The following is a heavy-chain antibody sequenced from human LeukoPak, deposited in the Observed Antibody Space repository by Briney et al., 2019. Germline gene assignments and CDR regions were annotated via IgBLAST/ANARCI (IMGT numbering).Heavy chain of an antibody. CDR1: GVSISRYY. CDR3: ATNKWSDPHYYYHYMDV. V-gene: IGHV4-4*07. J-gene: IGHJ6*03. D-gene: IGHD1-26*01. CDR2: IYVSGST. Sequence: SETLSLTCSVSGVSISRYYCSWIRQPAGKGLEWIGRIYVSGSTNYNPSLKSRVTMSLDTSKNQFSLTLNSVTAADTAVYYCATNKWSDPHYYYHYMDVWGKGTTVTVSS.